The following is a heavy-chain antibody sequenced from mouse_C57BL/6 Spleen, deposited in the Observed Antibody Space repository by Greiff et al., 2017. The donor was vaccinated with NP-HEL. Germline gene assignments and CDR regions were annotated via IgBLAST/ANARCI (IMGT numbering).Heavy chain of an antibody. CDR1: GYTFTDYY. CDR3: ARYDGGYPWYFDV. Sequence: EVQLQQSGPELVKPGASVKISCKASGYTFTDYYMNWVKQSHGKSLEWIGDINPNNGGTSYNQKFKGKATLTVDKSSSTAYMELRSLTSEDSAVYYCARYDGGYPWYFDVWGTGTTVTVSS. CDR2: INPNNGGT. D-gene: IGHD2-3*01. J-gene: IGHJ1*03. V-gene: IGHV1-26*01.